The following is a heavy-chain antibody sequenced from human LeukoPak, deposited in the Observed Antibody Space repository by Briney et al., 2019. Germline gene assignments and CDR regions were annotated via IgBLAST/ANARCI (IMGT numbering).Heavy chain of an antibody. Sequence: GGSLRLSCAASGFTFSTYAMNWVRQAPGKGLEWVSAIISGGATYYADSVKGRFTISRDNAKNSLYLQMNSLRAEDTAVYYCARDSNYDFWSGYEAFDIWGQGTMVTVSS. CDR2: IISGGAT. CDR1: GFTFSTYA. V-gene: IGHV3-69-1*01. J-gene: IGHJ3*02. CDR3: ARDSNYDFWSGYEAFDI. D-gene: IGHD3-3*01.